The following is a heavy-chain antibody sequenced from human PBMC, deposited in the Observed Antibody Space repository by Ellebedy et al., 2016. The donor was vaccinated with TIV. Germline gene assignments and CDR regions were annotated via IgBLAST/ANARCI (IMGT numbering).Heavy chain of an antibody. CDR2: VCFDGINK. CDR1: GSSFSAND. D-gene: IGHD1-1*01. J-gene: IGHJ3*02. Sequence: GESLKISCAASGSSFSANDMHWVRQAPGKGLEWVALVCFDGINKYYGDSLKGRFTISRDIAKTILYLQMNSLRGNDTAVYYCARGDRHQRLDFDALHTWGPGTLVTVSS. CDR3: ARGDRHQRLDFDALHT. V-gene: IGHV3-33*01.